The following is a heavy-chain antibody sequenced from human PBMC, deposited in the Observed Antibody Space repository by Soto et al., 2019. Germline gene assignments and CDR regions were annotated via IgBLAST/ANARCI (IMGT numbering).Heavy chain of an antibody. CDR2: IYSGGST. Sequence: PGGSLRLSCAASGFTVSSNYMNWVRQAPGKGLEWVSVIYSGGSTYYADSVKGRFTISRDNSKNTLYLQMNSLRAEDTAVYYCARVSMGADFWSDYDGMDVWGQGTTVTVSS. CDR1: GFTVSSNY. D-gene: IGHD3-3*01. V-gene: IGHV3-53*01. CDR3: ARVSMGADFWSDYDGMDV. J-gene: IGHJ6*02.